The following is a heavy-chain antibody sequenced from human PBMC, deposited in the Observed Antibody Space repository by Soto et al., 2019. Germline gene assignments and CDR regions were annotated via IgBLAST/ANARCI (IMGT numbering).Heavy chain of an antibody. V-gene: IGHV3-23*01. D-gene: IGHD2-15*01. Sequence: GGSLRLSCAASGFTFSSYAMGGVRQGPGKGLEWVAVVSIGGSTHYADSVRGRFTISRGNSKNTLSLQMNSLTAEDTAVYFCAKRRGAGGHFDYWGQGALVTVSS. CDR3: AKRRGAGGHFDY. CDR2: VSIGGST. CDR1: GFTFSSYA. J-gene: IGHJ4*02.